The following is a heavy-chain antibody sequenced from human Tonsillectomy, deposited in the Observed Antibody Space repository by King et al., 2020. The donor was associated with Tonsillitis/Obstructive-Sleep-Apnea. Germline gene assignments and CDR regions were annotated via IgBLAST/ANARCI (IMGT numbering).Heavy chain of an antibody. V-gene: IGHV4-31*03. Sequence: VQLQESGPGLVKPSHTLSLTCTVSGDSIGTGGYYWRWIRQHPGKGLEWIGYIYYSGTTYYSPSLKSRVTMSVDTSKNQFSLKLSSVTAADTAIYFCARGDDYDNYLDYWGQGTLVTVSS. CDR2: IYYSGTT. CDR1: GDSIGTGGYY. CDR3: ARGDDYDNYLDY. D-gene: IGHD4-17*01. J-gene: IGHJ4*02.